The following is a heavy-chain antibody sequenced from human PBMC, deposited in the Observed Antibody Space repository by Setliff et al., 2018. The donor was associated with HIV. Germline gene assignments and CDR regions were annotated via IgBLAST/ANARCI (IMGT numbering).Heavy chain of an antibody. CDR2: IFYSGTT. J-gene: IGHJ5*02. CDR3: ARLVGPYYDFWSGFQVWFDP. Sequence: PSETLSLTCTVSGGSISSSSYYWGWIRQPPGKGLEWIGSIFYSGTTYYNPSLKSRVSISVDASKNQFSLKLSSVTAADTAVYYCARLVGPYYDFWSGFQVWFDPWGQGTLVTVSS. CDR1: GGSISSSSYY. D-gene: IGHD3-3*01. V-gene: IGHV4-39*01.